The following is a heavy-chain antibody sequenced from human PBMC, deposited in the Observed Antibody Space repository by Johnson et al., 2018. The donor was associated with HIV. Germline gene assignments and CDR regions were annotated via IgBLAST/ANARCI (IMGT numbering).Heavy chain of an antibody. CDR2: ISSSGSNL. D-gene: IGHD6-13*01. CDR3: VRPAAAGRDDAFDI. Sequence: QVQLVESGGGLVKPGGSLRLSCAPSGFTFSDYYMSWMRQAPGQGLEWVSYISSSGSNLYKAASVKGRFTVSRDNAKNSVYLQMNSLRAEDTAVYYCVRPAAAGRDDAFDIWGRGTMVTVSS. J-gene: IGHJ3*02. CDR1: GFTFSDYY. V-gene: IGHV3-11*04.